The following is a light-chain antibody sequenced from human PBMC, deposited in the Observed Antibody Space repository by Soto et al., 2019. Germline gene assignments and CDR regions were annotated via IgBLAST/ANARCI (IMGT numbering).Light chain of an antibody. Sequence: EIVLTQSPGTLSLSPGERATLSCRASQNVSRSLLAWYQQKPGQAPRPLISGASSRASGIPDRFSGSGSGTDFTLTISRLEPEDFAVYYCQSYGDSLFTFGPGTKVD. CDR1: QNVSRSL. V-gene: IGKV3-20*01. CDR3: QSYGDSLFT. J-gene: IGKJ3*01. CDR2: GAS.